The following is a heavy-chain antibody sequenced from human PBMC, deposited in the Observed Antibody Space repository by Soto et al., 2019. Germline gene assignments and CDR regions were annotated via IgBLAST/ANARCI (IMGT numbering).Heavy chain of an antibody. CDR1: GGSISSYY. CDR3: ARARTPNWFDP. V-gene: IGHV4-59*01. CDR2: IYYSGST. J-gene: IGHJ5*02. Sequence: SETLSLTCTVSGGSISSYYWSWIRQPPGKGLERIGYIYYSGSTNYNPSLKSRVTISVDTSKNQFSLKLSSVTAADTAVYYCARARTPNWFDPWGQGTLVTVSS. D-gene: IGHD2-15*01.